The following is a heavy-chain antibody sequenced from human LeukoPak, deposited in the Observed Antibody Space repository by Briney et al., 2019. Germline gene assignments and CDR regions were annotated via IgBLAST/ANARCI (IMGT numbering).Heavy chain of an antibody. V-gene: IGHV4-61*02. D-gene: IGHD4-17*01. CDR3: AREWGDDYGDYRAFDI. J-gene: IGHJ3*02. CDR2: IYISGNS. CDR1: GGSISSGSYS. Sequence: SETLSLTCTVSGGSISSGSYSWTWIRQPAGKELEWVGRIYISGNSNHNPSLKSRVSISVDPSKNQFSLKLNSVTAADTAVYYCAREWGDDYGDYRAFDIWGPGTMVTVSS.